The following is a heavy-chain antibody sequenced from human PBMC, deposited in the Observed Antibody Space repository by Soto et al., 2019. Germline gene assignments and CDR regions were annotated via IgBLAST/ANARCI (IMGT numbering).Heavy chain of an antibody. Sequence: QVQLQQWGAGLLKPSETLSLTCAVYGGSFSGYYWSWIRQPPGKGLEWIGEINHSGSTNYNPSLKSRVTISVDTSKNQFSLKLSSVTAADTAVYYCARGPPTGYAFDIWGQGTMVTVSS. J-gene: IGHJ3*02. D-gene: IGHD1-1*01. CDR3: ARGPPTGYAFDI. V-gene: IGHV4-34*01. CDR2: INHSGST. CDR1: GGSFSGYY.